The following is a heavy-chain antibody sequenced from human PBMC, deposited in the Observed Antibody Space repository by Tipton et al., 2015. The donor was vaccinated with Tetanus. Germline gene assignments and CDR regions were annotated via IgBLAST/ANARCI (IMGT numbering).Heavy chain of an antibody. V-gene: IGHV4-34*01. Sequence: LRLSCAVYGGSFSGYYWSWIRQPPGKGLEWIGEINHSGSTNYNPSLKSRVTISVDTSKNQFSLKLSSVTAADTAVYYCARVGVWYGDLDYWGQGTLVTVSS. D-gene: IGHD4-17*01. CDR3: ARVGVWYGDLDY. CDR1: GGSFSGYY. J-gene: IGHJ4*02. CDR2: INHSGST.